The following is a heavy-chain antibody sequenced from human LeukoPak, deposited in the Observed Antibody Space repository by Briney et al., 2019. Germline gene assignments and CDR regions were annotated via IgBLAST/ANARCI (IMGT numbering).Heavy chain of an antibody. Sequence: PGGSLRLSCAASGFTFSFYWMSWVRQAPGKGLEWVANIKQDGSEKYYVDSVRGRFTISRDNTKNSLYLQMNSLRAEDTAVYYCTRDDTVTTRVGFIDWGREPWSPSPQ. J-gene: IGHJ4*02. CDR2: IKQDGSEK. CDR3: TRDDTVTTRVGFID. V-gene: IGHV3-7*01. CDR1: GFTFSFYW. D-gene: IGHD4-17*01.